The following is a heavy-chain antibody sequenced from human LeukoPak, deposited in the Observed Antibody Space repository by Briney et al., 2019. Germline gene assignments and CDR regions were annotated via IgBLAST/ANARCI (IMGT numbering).Heavy chain of an antibody. J-gene: IGHJ5*02. D-gene: IGHD5-12*01. CDR1: GGSFSGYY. CDR2: INHSGST. Sequence: SETLSLTCAVYGGSFSGYYWSWIRQPPGKGLEWIGEINHSGSTNYNPSLKSRVTISVDTSKNQFSLKLSSVTAADTAVYYCARMNSGYDYNWFDPWGQGTLVTVSS. V-gene: IGHV4-34*01. CDR3: ARMNSGYDYNWFDP.